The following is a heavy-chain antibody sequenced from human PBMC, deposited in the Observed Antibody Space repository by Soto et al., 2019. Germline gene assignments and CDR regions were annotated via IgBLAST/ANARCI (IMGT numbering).Heavy chain of an antibody. CDR2: ISSSSSYI. D-gene: IGHD3-9*01. CDR3: ARDLGILTGYYRSNEDYYYYGMDV. V-gene: IGHV3-21*01. Sequence: QAPGKGLEWVSSISSSSSYIYYADSVKGRFTISRDNAKNSLDLQMNSLRAEDTAVYYCARDLGILTGYYRSNEDYYYYGMDVWGQGTTVTVSS. J-gene: IGHJ6*02.